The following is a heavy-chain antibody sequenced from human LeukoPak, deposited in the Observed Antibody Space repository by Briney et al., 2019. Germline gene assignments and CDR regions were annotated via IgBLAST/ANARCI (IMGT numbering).Heavy chain of an antibody. V-gene: IGHV3-74*01. CDR1: GFTFSSYW. CDR2: INSDGSST. J-gene: IGHJ4*02. D-gene: IGHD6-19*01. CDR3: ARDKHSSGRLTYFDY. Sequence: GGSLRLSCAASGFTFSSYWMYWVRQAPGKGLVWVSRINSDGSSTSYADSVKGRFTISRDYAKNTLYLQMNSLRAEDTAVYYCARDKHSSGRLTYFDYWGQGTLVTVSS.